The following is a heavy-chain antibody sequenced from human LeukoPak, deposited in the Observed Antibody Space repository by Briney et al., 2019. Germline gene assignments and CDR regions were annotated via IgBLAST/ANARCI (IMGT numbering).Heavy chain of an antibody. CDR1: GGTFSSYA. Sequence: ASVKVSCKASGGTFSSYAISWVRQAPGQGLEWMGRIIPILGIANYAQKFQGRVTITADKSTSTAYMELSSLRSEDTAVYYCARGPPGDYYFDYWGQGTLVTVSS. CDR2: IIPILGIA. J-gene: IGHJ4*02. CDR3: ARGPPGDYYFDY. D-gene: IGHD3-16*01. V-gene: IGHV1-69*04.